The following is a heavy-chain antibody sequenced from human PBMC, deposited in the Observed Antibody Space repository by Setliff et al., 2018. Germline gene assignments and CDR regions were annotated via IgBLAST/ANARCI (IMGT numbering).Heavy chain of an antibody. D-gene: IGHD3-10*01. J-gene: IGHJ4*02. CDR3: AKGRGEMDS. Sequence: SETLSLTCTVSGGSISSYYWSWIRQPAGKGLEWIGHIYIGGSTDSHPSLKSRVSISIDTSKNQFSLNVRSVTAADTAIYYCAKGRGEMDSWGQGTLVTVSS. V-gene: IGHV4-4*07. CDR1: GGSISSYY. CDR2: IYIGGST.